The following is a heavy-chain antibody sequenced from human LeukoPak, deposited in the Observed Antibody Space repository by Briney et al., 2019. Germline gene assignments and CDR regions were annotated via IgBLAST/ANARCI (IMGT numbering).Heavy chain of an antibody. D-gene: IGHD3-22*01. CDR3: ARPNGRLFYYYGMDV. CDR2: IYPDDSDT. CDR1: GYTFTNYW. J-gene: IGHJ6*02. Sequence: GEPLQISFQGSGYTFTNYWIAWVRPRPGKGLEWMGIIYPDDSDTRYSPSFQGQVTISADKSISTAYLQWSSLKASDTAMYYCARPNGRLFYYYGMDVWGQGTTVTVSS. V-gene: IGHV5-51*01.